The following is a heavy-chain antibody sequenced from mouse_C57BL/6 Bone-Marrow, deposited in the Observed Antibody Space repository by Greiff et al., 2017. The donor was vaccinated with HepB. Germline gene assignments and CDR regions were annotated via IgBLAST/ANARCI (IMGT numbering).Heavy chain of an antibody. CDR2: IWSGGST. Sequence: QVQLQQSGPGLVQPSQSLSITCTVSGFSLTSYGVHWVRQSPGKGLEWLGVIWSGGSTDYNAAFISRLSISKDNSKSQVFFKMNSLQADDTAIYYYARNYHDYDPFAYWGQGTLVTVSA. CDR1: GFSLTSYG. V-gene: IGHV2-2*01. CDR3: ARNYHDYDPFAY. D-gene: IGHD2-4*01. J-gene: IGHJ3*01.